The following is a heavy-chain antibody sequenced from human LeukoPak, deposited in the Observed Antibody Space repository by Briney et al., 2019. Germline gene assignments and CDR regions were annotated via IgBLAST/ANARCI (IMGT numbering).Heavy chain of an antibody. CDR3: ARDLSFYYGSSGSQRRGYYYYYGMDV. CDR2: TYYRSKWYN. D-gene: IGHD3-22*01. J-gene: IGHJ6*02. CDR1: GDSVSSNSAA. Sequence: SQTLSLTCAISGDSVSSNSAAWNWIRQSPSRGLEWLGRTYYRSKWYNDYAVSVKSRITINPDTSKNQFSLQLNSVTPEDTAVYYCARDLSFYYGSSGSQRRGYYYYYGMDVWGQGTTVTVSS. V-gene: IGHV6-1*01.